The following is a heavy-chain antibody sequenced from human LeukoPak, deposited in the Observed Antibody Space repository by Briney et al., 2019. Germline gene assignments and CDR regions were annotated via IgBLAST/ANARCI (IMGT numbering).Heavy chain of an antibody. CDR2: IYYSGST. Sequence: SETLSLTCAVYGGSFSGYYWGWIRQPPGKGLEWIGSIYYSGSTYFNPSLKSRVTISVDTSKNQFSLKLSSVTAADTAVYYCARGGYYASGSYWSPNCFDPWGQGTLVTVSS. CDR1: GGSFSGYY. J-gene: IGHJ5*02. CDR3: ARGGYYASGSYWSPNCFDP. V-gene: IGHV4-34*01. D-gene: IGHD3-10*01.